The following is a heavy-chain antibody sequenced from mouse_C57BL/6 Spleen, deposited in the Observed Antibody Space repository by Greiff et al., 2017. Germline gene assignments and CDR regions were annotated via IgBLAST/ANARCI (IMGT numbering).Heavy chain of an antibody. J-gene: IGHJ1*03. D-gene: IGHD1-1*02. CDR1: EYDFPSHD. CDR2: INSDGGST. V-gene: IGHV5-2*01. Sequence: EVKLMESGGGLVQPGASLKLSCESNEYDFPSHDMSWVRQTPEKRLELVAAINSDGGSTYYPDTMERRFIISRDNTKKPLYLQMSSLRSEDTALYYCARRGNYGYFDVWGTGTTVTVSS. CDR3: ARRGNYGYFDV.